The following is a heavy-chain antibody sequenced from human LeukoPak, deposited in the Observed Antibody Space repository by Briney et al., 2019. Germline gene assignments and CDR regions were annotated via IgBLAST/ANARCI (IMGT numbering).Heavy chain of an antibody. Sequence: SETLSLTCAVYGGFFSGYYWSWIRQPPGKGLEWIGEINHSGSTNYNPSLKSRVTISVDTSKNQFSLKLSSVTAADTAVYYCARLKYSSSWYYYYYYMDVWGKGTTVTISS. CDR3: ARLKYSSSWYYYYYYMDV. CDR1: GGFFSGYY. V-gene: IGHV4-34*01. CDR2: INHSGST. J-gene: IGHJ6*03. D-gene: IGHD6-13*01.